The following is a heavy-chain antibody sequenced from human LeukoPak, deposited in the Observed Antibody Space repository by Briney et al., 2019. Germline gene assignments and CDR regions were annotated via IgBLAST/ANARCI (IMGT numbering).Heavy chain of an antibody. CDR1: GFTFSSYA. D-gene: IGHD6-13*01. J-gene: IGHJ4*02. V-gene: IGHV3-23*01. CDR3: AKISAAAGHFDY. Sequence: GGSLRLSCAASGFTFSSYAMSWVRQAPGKGLEWVSGISGSGDSGSGDTTYYADSVKGRFTISRDDSKNTLYLQMNSLRAEDTAVYYCAKISAAAGHFDYWGQGTLVTVSS. CDR2: ISGSGDSGSGDTT.